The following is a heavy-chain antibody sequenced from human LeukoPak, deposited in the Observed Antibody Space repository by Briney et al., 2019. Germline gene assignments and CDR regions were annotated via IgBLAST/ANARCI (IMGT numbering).Heavy chain of an antibody. CDR3: AKRRVEVDTAADY. CDR2: ISGSGGST. CDR1: GFTFSSYG. D-gene: IGHD5-18*01. V-gene: IGHV3-23*01. J-gene: IGHJ4*02. Sequence: GGSLRLSCAASGFTFSSYGMHWVRQAPGKGLEWVSAISGSGGSTYYADSVKGRFTISRDNSKNTLYLQMNSLRAEDTDVYYCAKRRVEVDTAADYWGQGTLVTVSS.